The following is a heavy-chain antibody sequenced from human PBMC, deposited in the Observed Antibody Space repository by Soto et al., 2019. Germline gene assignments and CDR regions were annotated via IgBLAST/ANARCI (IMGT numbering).Heavy chain of an antibody. D-gene: IGHD3-9*01. CDR1: GGSISSYY. Sequence: SETLSLTCTVSGGSISSYYWSWIRQPPGKGLEWIGYIYYSGSTNYNPSLKSRVTISVDTSKNQFSLKLSSVTAADTAVYYCARVAYDILTGYSWFDPWGQGTLVTVPS. J-gene: IGHJ5*02. CDR3: ARVAYDILTGYSWFDP. V-gene: IGHV4-59*01. CDR2: IYYSGST.